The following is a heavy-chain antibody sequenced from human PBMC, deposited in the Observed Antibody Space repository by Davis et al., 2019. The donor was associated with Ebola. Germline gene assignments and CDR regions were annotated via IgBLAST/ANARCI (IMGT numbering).Heavy chain of an antibody. D-gene: IGHD2-2*02. V-gene: IGHV3-30-3*01. CDR1: GFTFGDYA. Sequence: PGGSLRLSCIASGFTFGDYAMSWFRQAPGKGLEWVAVISYDGSNKYYADSVKGRFTISRDNSKNTLYLQMNSLRAEDTAVYYCARVVPAAIPEKGYFQHWGQGTLVTVSS. CDR2: ISYDGSNK. J-gene: IGHJ1*01. CDR3: ARVVPAAIPEKGYFQH.